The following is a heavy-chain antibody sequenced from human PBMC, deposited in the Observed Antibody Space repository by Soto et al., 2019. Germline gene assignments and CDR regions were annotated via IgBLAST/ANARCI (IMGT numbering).Heavy chain of an antibody. V-gene: IGHV1-69*08. CDR1: GGTFSSHT. Sequence: QVQLVQSGAEVKKPGSSVKVSCKASGGTFSSHTINWVRQAPGQGLEWLGRVSPIRGTTNYAQKFQGRVTQTADKNTSDAYMGLSSLGSEGPGAYYRAMGFDEGISAAGYSEDFQHWGQGTLVTVSS. CDR3: AMGFDEGISAAGYSEDFQH. D-gene: IGHD6-13*01. J-gene: IGHJ1*01. CDR2: VSPIRGTT.